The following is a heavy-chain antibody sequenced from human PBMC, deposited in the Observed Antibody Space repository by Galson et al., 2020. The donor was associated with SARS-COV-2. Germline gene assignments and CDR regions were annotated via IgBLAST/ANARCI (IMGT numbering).Heavy chain of an antibody. CDR2: IKQDGSEK. CDR1: GFTFSSDW. V-gene: IGHV3-7*01. J-gene: IGHJ4*02. Sequence: QLGESLKISCAASGFTFSSDWMSWVRQAPGKGLEWVANIKQDGSEKYYVDSVKGRFTISRDNAKNSLYLQMNSLRAEDTAVYYCARDLDYYDSSGFDYWGQGTLVTVSS. D-gene: IGHD3-22*01. CDR3: ARDLDYYDSSGFDY.